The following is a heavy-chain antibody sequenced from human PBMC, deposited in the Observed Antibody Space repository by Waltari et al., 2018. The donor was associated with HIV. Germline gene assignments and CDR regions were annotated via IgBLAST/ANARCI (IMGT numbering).Heavy chain of an antibody. D-gene: IGHD2-21*02. CDR2: ISGLGVST. Sequence: EVQLLESGGDLVKPGGSLRLSCAASGFTFSDYGMSWVRQAPGKGLEWVSSISGLGVSTYYADSVQGRFTISRDNSKNTLYLQMSSLRVDDTAVYFCAKSAVVTTWYYFDSWGHGTLVTVSS. CDR3: AKSAVVTTWYYFDS. J-gene: IGHJ4*01. V-gene: IGHV3-23*01. CDR1: GFTFSDYG.